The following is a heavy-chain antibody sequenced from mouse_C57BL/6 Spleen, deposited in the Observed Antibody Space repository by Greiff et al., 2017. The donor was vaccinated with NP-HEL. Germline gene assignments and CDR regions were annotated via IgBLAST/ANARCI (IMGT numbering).Heavy chain of an antibody. CDR1: GYTFTSYW. J-gene: IGHJ3*01. D-gene: IGHD2-2*01. CDR3: ARGGGGYGFAY. Sequence: QVQLQQPGAELVRPGSSVKLSCKASGYTFTSYWMDWVKQRPGQGLEWIGNIYPSDSETHYNQKFKDKATLTVDKSSSTAYMQLSSLTSEDSAVYYCARGGGGYGFAYWGQGTLVTVS. V-gene: IGHV1-61*01. CDR2: IYPSDSET.